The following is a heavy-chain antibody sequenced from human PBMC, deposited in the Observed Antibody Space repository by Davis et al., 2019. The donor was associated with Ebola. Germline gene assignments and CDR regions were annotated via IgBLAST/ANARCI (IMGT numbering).Heavy chain of an antibody. Sequence: SETLSLTCAVYGGSFSGYYWSWIRQPPGKGLEWIGEINPRGSPNYNPSPKSRVTITVDTSKNQFPLKLSAVTAADTHVYYCARGLRFVEWLRPTTVETRFDRWGQGTLGTVSS. J-gene: IGHJ5*02. V-gene: IGHV4-34*01. D-gene: IGHD3-3*01. CDR2: INPRGSP. CDR3: ARGLRFVEWLRPTTVETRFDR. CDR1: GGSFSGYY.